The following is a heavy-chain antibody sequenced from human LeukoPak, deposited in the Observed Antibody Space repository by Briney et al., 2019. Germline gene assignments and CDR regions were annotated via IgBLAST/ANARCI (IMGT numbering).Heavy chain of an antibody. Sequence: GGSLRLSCAASGFTFSNYAMTWVRQAPGKGLEWVSSISGAGGRTCYAESVKGRFTISRDNSKNTLSLQMNSLRAEDTALYYCAKDQSYYGSGRDAMDVWGQGITVTVSS. V-gene: IGHV3-23*01. D-gene: IGHD3-10*01. CDR3: AKDQSYYGSGRDAMDV. CDR2: ISGAGGRT. CDR1: GFTFSNYA. J-gene: IGHJ6*02.